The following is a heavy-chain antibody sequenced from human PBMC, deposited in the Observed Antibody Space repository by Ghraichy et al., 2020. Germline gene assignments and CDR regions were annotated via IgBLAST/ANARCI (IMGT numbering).Heavy chain of an antibody. CDR2: IYYSGST. CDR3: ARGPLPQPVYGMDV. Sequence: SETLSLTCTVSGGSISSYYWSWIRQPPGKGLEWIGYIYYSGSTNYNPSLKSRVTISVDTSKNQFSLKLSSVTAADTAVYYCARGPLPQPVYGMDVWGQGTTVTVSS. CDR1: GGSISSYY. V-gene: IGHV4-59*01. J-gene: IGHJ6*02.